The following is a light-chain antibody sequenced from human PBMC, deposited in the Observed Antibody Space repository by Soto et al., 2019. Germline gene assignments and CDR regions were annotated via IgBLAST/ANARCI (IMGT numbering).Light chain of an antibody. CDR2: SNI. CDR1: SSDIGAGYD. J-gene: IGLJ3*02. Sequence: QAVVTQPPSMSGAPGQRVTFSCTGSSSDIGAGYDVHWYQQFPGTAPKLLIYSNINRPSGVPDRFSGSKSGTSASLAITGLQAEDEADYYCQSYDSSLGGSKGVFGGGTKLTVL. V-gene: IGLV1-40*01. CDR3: QSYDSSLGGSKGV.